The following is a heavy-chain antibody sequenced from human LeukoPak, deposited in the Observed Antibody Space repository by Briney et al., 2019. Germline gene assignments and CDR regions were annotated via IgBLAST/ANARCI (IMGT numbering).Heavy chain of an antibody. D-gene: IGHD3-10*01. J-gene: IGHJ3*02. CDR1: GYTFTCYY. Sequence: ASVKVSCKASGYTFTCYYMHWVRQAPGRGLEWMGWINPNSGGTNYAQKFQGRVTMTRDTSISTAYMEMSRLRSDDTAVYYCAREIWSYYYGSGNNDAFDIWGQGTMVTVSS. CDR3: AREIWSYYYGSGNNDAFDI. CDR2: INPNSGGT. V-gene: IGHV1-2*02.